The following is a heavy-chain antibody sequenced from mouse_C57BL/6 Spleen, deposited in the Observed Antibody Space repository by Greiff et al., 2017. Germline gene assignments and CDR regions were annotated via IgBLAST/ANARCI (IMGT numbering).Heavy chain of an antibody. CDR1: GYSFTGYY. CDR3: ARDSDYDSHAMDY. V-gene: IGHV1-42*01. D-gene: IGHD2-4*01. Sequence: DVQLQESGPELVKPGASVKISCKASGYSFTGYYMNWVKQSPEKSLEWIGEINPSTGGTTYNQKFKAKATLTVDKSSSTAYMQLKSLTSEDSAVYYCARDSDYDSHAMDYWGQGTSVTVSS. CDR2: INPSTGGT. J-gene: IGHJ4*01.